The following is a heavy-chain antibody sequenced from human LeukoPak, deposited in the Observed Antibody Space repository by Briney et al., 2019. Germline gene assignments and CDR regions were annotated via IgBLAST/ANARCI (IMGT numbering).Heavy chain of an antibody. V-gene: IGHV4-59*01. CDR3: ASAGYYYDSSGYYSAFHY. Sequence: SETLSLTCTVSSGSIGSYYWSWIRQPPGKGLEWIGYIYYSGSTSYNPSLKSRVTISVDTSKNQFSLKLSSVTAADTAVYYCASAGYYYDSSGYYSAFHYWGQGTLVTVSS. D-gene: IGHD3-22*01. CDR1: SGSIGSYY. CDR2: IYYSGST. J-gene: IGHJ4*02.